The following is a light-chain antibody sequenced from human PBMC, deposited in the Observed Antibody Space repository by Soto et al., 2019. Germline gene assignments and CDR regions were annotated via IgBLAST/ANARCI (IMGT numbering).Light chain of an antibody. CDR2: DAS. Sequence: DIQITQSPSTLSASVGARVTMTFRASQSVSHWLAWYQQKPGKAPKLLIYDASTLEDGVPSRFSGSGSGTEFTLSISSLQPDDYATYYCQQYTSYWTFGQGT. V-gene: IGKV1-5*01. J-gene: IGKJ1*01. CDR1: QSVSHW. CDR3: QQYTSYWT.